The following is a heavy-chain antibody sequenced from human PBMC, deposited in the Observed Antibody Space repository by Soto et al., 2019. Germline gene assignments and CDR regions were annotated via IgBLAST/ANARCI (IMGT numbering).Heavy chain of an antibody. CDR1: GYTFTGYY. J-gene: IGHJ3*02. CDR3: ARGDVVPAAQDAFDI. D-gene: IGHD2-2*01. V-gene: IGHV1-2*04. CDR2: INPNSGGT. Sequence: ASVKVSCKASGYTFTGYYMHWVRLAPGQGLEWMGWINPNSGGTNYAQKFQGWVTMTRDTSISTAYMELSRLRSDDTAVYYCARGDVVPAAQDAFDIRGQGTMVTVSS.